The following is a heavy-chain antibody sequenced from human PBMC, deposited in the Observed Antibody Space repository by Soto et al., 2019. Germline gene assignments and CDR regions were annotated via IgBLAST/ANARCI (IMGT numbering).Heavy chain of an antibody. J-gene: IGHJ5*02. CDR3: ARRGRYYGSPGWFDP. CDR1: GGSISSFTYY. Sequence: WETLSLTCSVSGGSISSFTYYWGWIRQPPGKGLEWIGTVYYNENTYYNPSLKSRVTITVDTAKNQFSLNLRSVTAADTAMYFCARRGRYYGSPGWFDPWGPGTLVTVSS. V-gene: IGHV4-39*01. D-gene: IGHD3-10*01. CDR2: VYYNENT.